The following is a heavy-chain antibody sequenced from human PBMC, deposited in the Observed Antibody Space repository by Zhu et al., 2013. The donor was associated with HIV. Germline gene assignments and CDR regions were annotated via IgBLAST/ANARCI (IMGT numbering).Heavy chain of an antibody. CDR2: IIPIFDST. CDR3: ARGVKMIRGVFDS. D-gene: IGHD3-10*01. Sequence: QVQLMQSGAEVKKPGSSVKVSCKASGGTFSNYDFSWVRQAPGQGLEWMGRIIPIFDSTNNAQKFQDRVTITADESTSTAFMELRSLRSDDTAVYYCARGVKMIRGVFDSWGQGTLVTVSS. CDR1: GGTFSNYD. J-gene: IGHJ5*01. V-gene: IGHV1-69*01.